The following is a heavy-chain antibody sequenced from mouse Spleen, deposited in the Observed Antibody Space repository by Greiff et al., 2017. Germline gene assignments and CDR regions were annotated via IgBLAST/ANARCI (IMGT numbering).Heavy chain of an antibody. CDR1: GYTFTSYW. J-gene: IGHJ3*01. V-gene: IGHV1-69*01. CDR2: FDPSDSYT. Sequence: QVQLQQPGAELVMPGASVKLSCKASGYTFTSYWMHWVKQRPGQGLEWIGEFDPSDSYTNYNQKFKGKATLTVDKSSSTAYMQLSSLTSEDSAVYYCARYYYGSSPWFAYWGQGTLVTVSA. CDR3: ARYYYGSSPWFAY. D-gene: IGHD1-1*01.